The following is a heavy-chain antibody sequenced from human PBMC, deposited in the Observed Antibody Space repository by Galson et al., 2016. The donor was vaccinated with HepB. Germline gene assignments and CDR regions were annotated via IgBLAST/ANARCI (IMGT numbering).Heavy chain of an antibody. CDR1: GGSMRSYY. Sequence: SETLSLTCTVSGGSMRSYYWNWIRQTPGKGLDWIGYIYSSGSTKYNPSLRSRVTMSLDTSKNQFSLKLNSVTAADTAVYYCARAAEKGGFDYWVQGSQVTVST. CDR2: IYSSGST. D-gene: IGHD1-14*01. V-gene: IGHV4-59*01. CDR3: ARAAEKGGFDY. J-gene: IGHJ4*02.